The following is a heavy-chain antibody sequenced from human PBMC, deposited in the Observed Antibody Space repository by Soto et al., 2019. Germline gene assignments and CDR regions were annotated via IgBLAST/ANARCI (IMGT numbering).Heavy chain of an antibody. V-gene: IGHV3-30*03. Sequence: QVRLVQTGGGAVLPGRSMSLSCAASGFRFSDYGMHWVRQAPGKGLEWVAVISFDGNNKYYADSVKGRFTISRDNSKNTLYLQMEGLRVEDTAVYYCARGGRSGSSGYYNPSFDYWGQGTLVSVSS. J-gene: IGHJ4*02. CDR3: ARGGRSGSSGYYNPSFDY. D-gene: IGHD3-22*01. CDR2: ISFDGNNK. CDR1: GFRFSDYG.